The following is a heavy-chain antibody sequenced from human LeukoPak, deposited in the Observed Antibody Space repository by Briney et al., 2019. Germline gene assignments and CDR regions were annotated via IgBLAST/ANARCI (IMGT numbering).Heavy chain of an antibody. CDR2: IIPIFGTA. V-gene: IGHV1-69*13. CDR1: GYTFTSYA. CDR3: AREKYSSGWADAFDI. D-gene: IGHD6-19*01. Sequence: ASVKVSCKASGYTFTSYAMNWVRQAPGQGLEWMGGIIPIFGTANYAQKFQGRVTITADESTSTAYMELSSLRSEDTAVYYCAREKYSSGWADAFDIWGQGTMVTVSS. J-gene: IGHJ3*02.